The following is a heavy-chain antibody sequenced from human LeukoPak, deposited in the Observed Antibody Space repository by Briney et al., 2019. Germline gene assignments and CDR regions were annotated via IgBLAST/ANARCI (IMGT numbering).Heavy chain of an antibody. Sequence: SETLSLTCAVYGGSFSGYYWSWIRQPPGKGLEWIGEINHSGSTNYNPSLKSRVTISVDTSKNQFSLKLSSVTAADTAVYYCARGVVTAIPYAFDIWGQGTMVTVSS. J-gene: IGHJ3*02. CDR1: GGSFSGYY. CDR2: INHSGST. V-gene: IGHV4-34*01. D-gene: IGHD2-21*02. CDR3: ARGVVTAIPYAFDI.